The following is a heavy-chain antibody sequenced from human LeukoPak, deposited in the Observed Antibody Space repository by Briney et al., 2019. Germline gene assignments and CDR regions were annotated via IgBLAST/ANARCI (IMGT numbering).Heavy chain of an antibody. D-gene: IGHD1-26*01. CDR1: GFTVSISD. CDR2: MYRCGTT. CDR3: ATDLIVGGNHDAFDI. J-gene: IGHJ3*02. V-gene: IGHV3-53*01. Sequence: GGSLRLSCAAWGFTVSISDMSWVRQAPGKGLEWVSVMYRCGTTYYSDSGKGRFTISRDNSTNTLYLQMNSLRAEDTDVYSCATDLIVGGNHDAFDIWGQGTMVTVSS.